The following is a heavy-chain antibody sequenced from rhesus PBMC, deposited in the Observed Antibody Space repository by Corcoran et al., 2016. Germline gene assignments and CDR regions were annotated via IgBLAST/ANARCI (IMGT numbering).Heavy chain of an antibody. CDR2: IYRNYSK. V-gene: IGHV2-95*01. CDR1: GFSLSPTGTR. Sequence: QVTLKESGPALVTPTQTLTLPCTFSGFSLSPTGTRVGWIRQPPATPREWPASIYRNYSKYSSPSIKCSLTISKDTSKNQVVLTITNMYPVDTATYYCAWRGRLQYLDWLLFRLCFDVWVPGVLVTVSS. J-gene: IGHJ5-1*01. CDR3: AWRGRLQYLDWLLFRLCFDV. D-gene: IGHD3-3*01.